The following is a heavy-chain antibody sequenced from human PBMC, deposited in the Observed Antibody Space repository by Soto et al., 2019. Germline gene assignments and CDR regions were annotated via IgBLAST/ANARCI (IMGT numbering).Heavy chain of an antibody. V-gene: IGHV3-23*01. CDR1: AFTCSSYA. J-gene: IGHJ4*02. Sequence: SLRLSCAASAFTCSSYAMTWVRQAPGKGLKWASVISARSASSTYYADSVKGRFTISRDNFRETLYLQMNSLRVEDTAIYYCAKRSAYNLRDHLDDWGEGTLATVSS. CDR2: ISARSASST. CDR3: AKRSAYNLRDHLDD. D-gene: IGHD3-3*01.